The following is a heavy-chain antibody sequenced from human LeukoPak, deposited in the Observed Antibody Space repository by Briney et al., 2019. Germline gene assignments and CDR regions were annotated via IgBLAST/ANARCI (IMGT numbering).Heavy chain of an antibody. V-gene: IGHV4-38-2*01. CDR1: GFTFSSYW. J-gene: IGHJ4*02. CDR3: ARASYSYDISGWVPFDY. CDR2: IYYSGST. D-gene: IGHD3-22*01. Sequence: GSLRLSCAASGFTFSSYWMSWVRQPPGKGLEWIGSIYYSGSTYYNPSLKSRVTISVDTSKNQFSLKLSSVTAADTAVYYCARASYSYDISGWVPFDYWGQGTLVTVSS.